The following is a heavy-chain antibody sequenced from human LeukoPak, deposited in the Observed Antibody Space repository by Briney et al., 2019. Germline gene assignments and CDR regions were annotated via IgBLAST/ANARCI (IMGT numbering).Heavy chain of an antibody. V-gene: IGHV4-4*07. Sequence: PSETLSLTCTVSGGSISSYYGSWIRQPAGKGLKWIGRIYTSGSTNYNPSLKSRVTMSVDTSKNQFSLKLSSVTAADTAVYYCARYSSPYYYMDVWGKGTTVTISS. CDR2: IYTSGST. J-gene: IGHJ6*03. D-gene: IGHD6-13*01. CDR3: ARYSSPYYYMDV. CDR1: GGSISSYY.